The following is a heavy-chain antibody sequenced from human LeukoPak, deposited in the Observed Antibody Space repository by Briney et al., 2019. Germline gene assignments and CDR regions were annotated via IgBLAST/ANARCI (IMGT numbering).Heavy chain of an antibody. CDR3: ARDRVTTLWFDP. D-gene: IGHD4-17*01. CDR1: GGSISSGDYY. Sequence: SETLSLTCTVSGGSISSGDYYWSWIRQPPGKGLEWIGYIYYSGSTYYNPSLKSRVTISVDTSKNQFSLKLSSVTAADTTVYYCARDRVTTLWFDPWGQGTLVTVSS. V-gene: IGHV4-30-4*01. CDR2: IYYSGST. J-gene: IGHJ5*02.